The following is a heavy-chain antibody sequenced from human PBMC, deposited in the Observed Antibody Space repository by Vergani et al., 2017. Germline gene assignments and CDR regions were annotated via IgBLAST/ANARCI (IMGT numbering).Heavy chain of an antibody. Sequence: QVQLQQWGGGLLKPSETLSLTCVVNGGSFTSYHWTWIRQSPGEGLEWVGDIDHTGRPDYNPSLKSRLTMSVDKSRNQFSLTLNSVTATDTAIYFCARVNTETSCHIYYYYYMDVWGQGTAVTVS. CDR2: IDHTGRP. D-gene: IGHD4-11*01. J-gene: IGHJ6*03. CDR3: ARVNTETSCHIYYYYYMDV. CDR1: GGSFTSYH. V-gene: IGHV4-34*01.